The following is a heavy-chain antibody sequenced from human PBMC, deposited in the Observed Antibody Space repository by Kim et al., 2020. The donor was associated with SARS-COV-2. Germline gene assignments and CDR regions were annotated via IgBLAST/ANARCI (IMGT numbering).Heavy chain of an antibody. D-gene: IGHD3-10*01. CDR1: GFTFSSYG. CDR2: IWYDGSNK. CDR3: AKDSTYYYGSGLDY. Sequence: GGSLRLSCAASGFTFSSYGMHWVRQAPGKGLEWVAVIWYDGSNKYYADSVKGRFTISRDNSKNTLYLQMNSLRAEDTAVYYCAKDSTYYYGSGLDYWGQGTLVTVSS. J-gene: IGHJ4*02. V-gene: IGHV3-33*06.